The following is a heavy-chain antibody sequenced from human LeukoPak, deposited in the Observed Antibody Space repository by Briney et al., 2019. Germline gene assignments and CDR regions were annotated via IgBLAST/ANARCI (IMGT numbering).Heavy chain of an antibody. J-gene: IGHJ6*03. Sequence: GESLKISCKGSGYSFTSYWIGWVRQVPGKGLEWMGIIYPGDSDTRYSPSFQGQVTISADKSISTAYLQWSSLKASDTAMYYCARNKGDCSSTNCYPYYYYYMDVWGKGTTVTVSS. CDR2: IYPGDSDT. D-gene: IGHD2-2*01. CDR3: ARNKGDCSSTNCYPYYYYYMDV. CDR1: GYSFTSYW. V-gene: IGHV5-51*01.